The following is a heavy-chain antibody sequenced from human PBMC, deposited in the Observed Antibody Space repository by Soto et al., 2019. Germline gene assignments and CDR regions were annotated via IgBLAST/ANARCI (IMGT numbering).Heavy chain of an antibody. CDR3: AKPDSTRIAAAANGFDY. CDR2: ISYDGSNK. D-gene: IGHD6-13*01. V-gene: IGHV3-30*18. Sequence: HPGGSLRLSCAASGFTFSSYGMHWVRQAPGKGLEWVAVISYDGSNKYYADSVKGRFTISRDNSKNTLYLQMNSLRAEDTAVYYCAKPDSTRIAAAANGFDYWGQGTLVTVSS. CDR1: GFTFSSYG. J-gene: IGHJ4*02.